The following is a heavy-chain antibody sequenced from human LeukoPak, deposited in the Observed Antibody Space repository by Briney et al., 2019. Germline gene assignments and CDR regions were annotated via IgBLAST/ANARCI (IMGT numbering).Heavy chain of an antibody. V-gene: IGHV4-38-2*02. CDR3: ARDRERDLCFDY. CDR2: IFHRGNT. CDR1: GDSISRGYS. D-gene: IGHD3-10*02. J-gene: IGHJ4*02. Sequence: SETLSLTCAVAGDSISRGYSWAWIRQPPGKGLEWIGSIFHRGNTYYNPSLKSRVTISLDTSTNQFSLKLSSVTAADTAVYYCARDRERDLCFDYWGQGTLVTVSS.